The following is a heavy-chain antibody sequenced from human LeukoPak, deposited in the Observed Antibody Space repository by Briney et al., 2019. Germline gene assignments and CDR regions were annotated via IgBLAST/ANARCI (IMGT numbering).Heavy chain of an antibody. Sequence: SETLSLTCAVYGGSFSGYYWSWIRQPPGKGLEWIGEINHSGSTNYNPSLKSRVTISVDTSKNQFSLKLSSVTAADTAVYYCATEGGYSGYDYWDYWGQGTLVTVSS. CDR3: ATEGGYSGYDYWDY. V-gene: IGHV4-34*01. CDR1: GGSFSGYY. CDR2: INHSGST. J-gene: IGHJ4*02. D-gene: IGHD5-12*01.